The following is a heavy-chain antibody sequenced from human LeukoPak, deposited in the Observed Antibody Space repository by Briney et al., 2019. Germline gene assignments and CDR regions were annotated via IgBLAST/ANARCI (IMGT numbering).Heavy chain of an antibody. D-gene: IGHD2-15*01. CDR1: GWSFSSSA. J-gene: IGHJ4*02. V-gene: IGHV3-23*01. CDR2: ISNNGGYT. CDR3: AKQLGYCSDGSCYFPY. Sequence: PGGSLRLSCAVSGWSFSSSAMSWVRQAPGKGLEWVSAISNNGGYTYYADSVQGRFTISRDNSKSTLCLQMNSLRAEDTAVYYCAKQLGYCSDGSCYFPYWGQGTLVTVSS.